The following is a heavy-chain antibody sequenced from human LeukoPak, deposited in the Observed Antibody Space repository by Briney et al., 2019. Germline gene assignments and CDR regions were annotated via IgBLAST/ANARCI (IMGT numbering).Heavy chain of an antibody. V-gene: IGHV4-34*01. D-gene: IGHD3-10*01. J-gene: IGHJ5*02. CDR3: ARGQRAMVRGVKGWFDP. CDR2: INHSGST. CDR1: GGSFSGYS. Sequence: PSETLSLTCAVYGGSFSGYSWSWIRQPPGKGLEWIGEINHSGSTNYNPSLKSRVTISVDTSKNQFSLKLSSVTAADTAVYYCARGQRAMVRGVKGWFDPWGQGTLVTVSS.